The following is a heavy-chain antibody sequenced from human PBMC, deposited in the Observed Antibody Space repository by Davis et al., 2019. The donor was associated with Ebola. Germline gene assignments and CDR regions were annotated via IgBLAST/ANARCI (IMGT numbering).Heavy chain of an antibody. CDR2: ISGSGGST. CDR1: GFTFSSYA. Sequence: GESLKISCAASGFTFSSYAMSWVRQAPGKGLEWVSAISGSGGSTYYADSVKGRFTISRDNSKNTLYLQMNSLRAEDSAVYYCAPREGYDFWSGYLGYWGQGTLVTVSS. CDR3: APREGYDFWSGYLGY. V-gene: IGHV3-23*01. J-gene: IGHJ4*02. D-gene: IGHD3-3*01.